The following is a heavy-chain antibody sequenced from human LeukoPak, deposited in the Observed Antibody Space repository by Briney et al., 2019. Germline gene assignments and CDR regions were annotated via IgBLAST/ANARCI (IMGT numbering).Heavy chain of an antibody. Sequence: SETLSLTCSVSGYSISSAYYWGWIRQPPGKGLEWIGTMYHSGSTNYNPSLKSRVTISVDTSKNQFSLKLSSVTAADTAVYYCARASWAAGYSSGWFGVWGQGTLVTVSS. CDR2: MYHSGST. J-gene: IGHJ4*02. V-gene: IGHV4-38-2*02. D-gene: IGHD6-19*01. CDR3: ARASWAAGYSSGWFGV. CDR1: GYSISSAYY.